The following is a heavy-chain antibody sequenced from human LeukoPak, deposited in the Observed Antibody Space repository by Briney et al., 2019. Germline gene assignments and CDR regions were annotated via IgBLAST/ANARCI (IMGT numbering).Heavy chain of an antibody. CDR3: ARGGGPNVDTAMASSGAFDI. CDR2: IIPIFGTA. Sequence: ASVKVSCKASGGTFSSYAISWVRQAPGQGLEWMGGIIPIFGTANYAQKFQGRVTITTDESTSAAYMELSSLRSEDTAVYYCARGGGPNVDTAMASSGAFDIWGQGTMVTVSS. D-gene: IGHD5-18*01. J-gene: IGHJ3*02. CDR1: GGTFSSYA. V-gene: IGHV1-69*05.